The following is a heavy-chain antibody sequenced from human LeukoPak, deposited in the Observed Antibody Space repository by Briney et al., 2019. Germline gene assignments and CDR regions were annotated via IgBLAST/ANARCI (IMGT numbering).Heavy chain of an antibody. V-gene: IGHV1-69*04. J-gene: IGHJ4*02. CDR3: ARGGLAGLPGAFGELSAGYFDY. Sequence: GASVKVSCKASGGTFSSYAISWVRQAPGQGLEWMGRIIPILGIANYAQKFQGRVTITADKSTSIAYMELSSLRSEDTAVYYCARGGLAGLPGAFGELSAGYFDYWGQGTLVTVSS. CDR1: GGTFSSYA. D-gene: IGHD3-10*01. CDR2: IIPILGIA.